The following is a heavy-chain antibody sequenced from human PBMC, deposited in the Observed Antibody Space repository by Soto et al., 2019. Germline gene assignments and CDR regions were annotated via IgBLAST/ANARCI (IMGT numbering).Heavy chain of an antibody. D-gene: IGHD1-26*01. Sequence: SETLSLTCTVSGGSISSYYWSWIRQPAGKGLEWIGRIYTSGSTNYNPSLKSRVTMSVDTSKNQFSLKLSSVTAADTAVYYCAREEEGATHYYYGMDVWGQGTTVTVSS. CDR2: IYTSGST. CDR1: GGSISSYY. CDR3: AREEEGATHYYYGMDV. V-gene: IGHV4-4*07. J-gene: IGHJ6*02.